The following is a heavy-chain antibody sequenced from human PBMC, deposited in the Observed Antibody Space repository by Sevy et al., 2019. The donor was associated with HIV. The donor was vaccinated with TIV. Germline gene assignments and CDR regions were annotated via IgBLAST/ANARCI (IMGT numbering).Heavy chain of an antibody. CDR2: ISFSGSDT. V-gene: IGHV3-23*01. D-gene: IGHD1-26*01. J-gene: IGHJ4*02. CDR3: ARDRVSGSYYAGDFDY. Sequence: GGSLRLSCAASGFTFSNYAMSWVRQAPGKGLEWVSVISFSGSDTYYADSVKGQFTISRDNSKNTLYLQMNTLRAEDTAVYYCARDRVSGSYYAGDFDYWGQGTLVTVSS. CDR1: GFTFSNYA.